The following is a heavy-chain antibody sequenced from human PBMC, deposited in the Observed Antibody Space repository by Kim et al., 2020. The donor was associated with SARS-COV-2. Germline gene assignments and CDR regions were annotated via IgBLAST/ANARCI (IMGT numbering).Heavy chain of an antibody. V-gene: IGHV4-4*07. CDR3: ARGGGGGDKLRYFDWSPPPLFYYYYGMDV. J-gene: IGHJ6*02. Sequence: SETLSLTCTVSGGSISSYYWSWIRQPAGKGLEWIGRIYTSGSTNYNPSLKSRVTMSVDTSKNQFSLKLSSVTAADTAVYYCARGGGGGDKLRYFDWSPPPLFYYYYGMDVWGQGTTVTVSS. CDR1: GGSISSYY. CDR2: IYTSGST. D-gene: IGHD3-9*01.